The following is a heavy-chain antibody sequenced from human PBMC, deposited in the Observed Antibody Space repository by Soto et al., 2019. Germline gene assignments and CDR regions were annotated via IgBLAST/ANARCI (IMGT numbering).Heavy chain of an antibody. D-gene: IGHD3-22*01. CDR3: ARNLGYYDTQDAFDI. CDR1: GFTFSSYG. CDR2: ISYDGSNK. J-gene: IGHJ3*02. Sequence: PGGSLRLSCAASGFTFSSYGMRWVRQAPGKGLEWVAVISYDGSNKYYADSVKGRFTISRDNSKNTLYLQMNSLRAEDTAVYYCARNLGYYDTQDAFDIWGQGTMVTVSS. V-gene: IGHV3-30*03.